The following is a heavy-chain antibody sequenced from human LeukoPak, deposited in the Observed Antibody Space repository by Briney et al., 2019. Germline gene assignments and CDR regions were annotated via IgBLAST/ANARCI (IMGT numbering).Heavy chain of an antibody. J-gene: IGHJ4*02. D-gene: IGHD1-26*01. Sequence: GGSLRLSCAASGFTFDDYAMHWVRQAPGKGLEWVSLISGDGGSTYYADSVKGRFTISRDNSKNSLYLQMNSLRTEDTALYYCAKDTWDGRWDAGFDYWGQGTLVTVSS. CDR1: GFTFDDYA. V-gene: IGHV3-43*02. CDR2: ISGDGGST. CDR3: AKDTWDGRWDAGFDY.